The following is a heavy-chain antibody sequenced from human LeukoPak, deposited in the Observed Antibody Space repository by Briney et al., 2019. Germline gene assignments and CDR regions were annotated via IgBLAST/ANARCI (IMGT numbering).Heavy chain of an antibody. J-gene: IGHJ4*02. CDR1: GYSISSGYY. CDR2: IYHSGST. CDR3: ARRQWLVCFDY. Sequence: SETLSLTCAVTGYSISSGYYWGWIRQPPGKGLEWIGSIYHSGSTYYNPSLKSRVTISVDTSKNQFSLKLSSVTAADTAVYYCARRQWLVCFDYWGQGTLVTVSS. D-gene: IGHD6-19*01. V-gene: IGHV4-38-2*01.